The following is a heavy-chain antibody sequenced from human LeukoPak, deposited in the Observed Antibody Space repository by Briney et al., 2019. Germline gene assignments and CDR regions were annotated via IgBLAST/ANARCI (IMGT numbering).Heavy chain of an antibody. CDR2: ISGSGGST. D-gene: IGHD3-22*01. V-gene: IGHV3-23*01. J-gene: IGHJ3*02. CDR3: AKDSYDSSGYQGLDAFDI. CDR1: GFTFSSYG. Sequence: GGALRLSCAASGFTFSSYGMHWVRQAPGKGLEWVSAISGSGGSTYYADYVKGRFTISRDNSKNTLYLQMNSLRAADTALYYCAKDSYDSSGYQGLDAFDIWGQGTMVTVSS.